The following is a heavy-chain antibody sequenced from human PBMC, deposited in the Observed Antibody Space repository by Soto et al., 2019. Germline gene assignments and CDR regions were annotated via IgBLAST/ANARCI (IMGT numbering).Heavy chain of an antibody. J-gene: IGHJ3*02. CDR2: ISPYNGNT. D-gene: IGHD5-12*01. V-gene: IGHV1-18*01. CDR3: ARDQTKWLTDAFDI. CDR1: GYTFISYG. Sequence: HVQLVQSGAEVKKPGASLKVSCKASGYTFISYGVSWVRQAPGQGLEGLGWISPYNGNTNYAQKCQGRITMTTDTSTSTVYMDLRRLRTDDTSGYYCARDQTKWLTDAFDIWGQGTMVVVSS.